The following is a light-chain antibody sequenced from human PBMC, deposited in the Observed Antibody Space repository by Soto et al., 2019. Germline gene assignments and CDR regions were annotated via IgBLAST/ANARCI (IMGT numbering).Light chain of an antibody. J-gene: IGLJ1*01. Sequence: QSVLTQPPSVSGAPGQRVTISCTGSSSNIGAGYDVHWYQQLPGTAPKLLIYGNSNRPSGVPDRFSGSKSGTSASLAITGLXXXXXXXXYCQSYDCSLSGYVFGTGTKLTVL. CDR3: QSYDCSLSGYV. V-gene: IGLV1-40*01. CDR1: SSNIGAGYD. CDR2: GNS.